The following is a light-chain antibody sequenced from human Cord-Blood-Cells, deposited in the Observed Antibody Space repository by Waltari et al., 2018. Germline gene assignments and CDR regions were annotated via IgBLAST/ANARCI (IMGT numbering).Light chain of an antibody. CDR2: AAS. CDR1: QSISSY. V-gene: IGKV1-39*01. J-gene: IGKJ3*01. CDR3: QQSYSTPFT. Sequence: DIQMTQSPSSLSASVGDRVTITCRSSQSISSYLNWYQQKPGKAPKLLIYAASSLQSGVPSRFSGSGSGTYVTLTISSLQPEDFATYYCQQSYSTPFTFGPGNKLNI.